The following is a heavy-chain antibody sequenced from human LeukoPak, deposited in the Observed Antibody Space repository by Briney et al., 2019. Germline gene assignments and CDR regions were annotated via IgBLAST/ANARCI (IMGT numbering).Heavy chain of an antibody. CDR3: ARDRRYSYGYGGYYYYMDV. V-gene: IGHV3-11*04. CDR1: GFTFSDYY. J-gene: IGHJ6*03. D-gene: IGHD5-18*01. CDR2: ISSSGSTI. Sequence: GGSLGLSCAASGFTFSDYYMSWIRQAPGKGLEWVSYISSSGSTIYYADSVKGRFTISRDNAKNSLYLQMNSLRAEDTAVYYCARDRRYSYGYGGYYYYMDVWGKGTTVTVSS.